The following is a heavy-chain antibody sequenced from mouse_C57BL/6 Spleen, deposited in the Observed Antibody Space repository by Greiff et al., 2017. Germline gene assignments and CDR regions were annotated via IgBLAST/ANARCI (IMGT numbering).Heavy chain of an antibody. Sequence: VKLVESGAELVKPGASVKLSCKASGYTFTSYWMQWVKQRPGQGLEWIGEIDPSDSYTNYTQKFKGKATLTVDTSSSTAYMQLSSLTSEDSAVYYCARGFPYYAMDYWGQGTSVTVSS. J-gene: IGHJ4*01. CDR2: IDPSDSYT. V-gene: IGHV1-50*01. CDR1: GYTFTSYW. CDR3: ARGFPYYAMDY.